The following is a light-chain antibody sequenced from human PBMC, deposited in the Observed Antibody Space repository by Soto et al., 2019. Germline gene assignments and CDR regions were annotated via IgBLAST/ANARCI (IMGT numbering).Light chain of an antibody. CDR3: QQYYSTPPT. CDR2: WAS. V-gene: IGKV4-1*01. CDR1: HSVLYSSNDKNF. Sequence: DIVMTQSPDSLAESLGGRATINCKSSHSVLYSSNDKNFLAWFQHKPGQPPKLLIYWASTRESGVPDRFSGSGSGTDFPLTISSLRAEDVAVYYCQQYYSTPPTFGQGTKVEIK. J-gene: IGKJ1*01.